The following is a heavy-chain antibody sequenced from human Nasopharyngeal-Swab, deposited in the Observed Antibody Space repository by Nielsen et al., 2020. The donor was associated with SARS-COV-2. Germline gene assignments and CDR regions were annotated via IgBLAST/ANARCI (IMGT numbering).Heavy chain of an antibody. Sequence: ASVKVSCKASGYTFSRYGITGVRQAPGQGLEWMGWISGYNGDTNYAQKLQGRVTMTTDTSTSTAYMELGNLRSDDTAVYYCHVDRVSGSEDSYYFHAMDVWGQGTTVTVSS. V-gene: IGHV1-18*01. J-gene: IGHJ6*02. CDR1: GYTFSRYG. D-gene: IGHD6-19*01. CDR3: HVDRVSGSEDSYYFHAMDV. CDR2: ISGYNGDT.